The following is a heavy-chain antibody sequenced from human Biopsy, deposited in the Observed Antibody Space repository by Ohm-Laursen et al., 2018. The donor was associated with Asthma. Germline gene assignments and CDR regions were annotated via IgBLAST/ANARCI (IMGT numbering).Heavy chain of an antibody. Sequence: SVTVSCKSLGGTFNTYVIGWARQAPGQGLGWMGVINSVFGTTTYPQKFQDRVTITADDSTSTVYMELSSLRSEDTAVYYCARKAGSCISRTCYSLDFWGQGTLVTVSS. CDR2: INSVFGTT. D-gene: IGHD2-2*01. CDR1: GGTFNTYV. V-gene: IGHV1-69*13. CDR3: ARKAGSCISRTCYSLDF. J-gene: IGHJ4*02.